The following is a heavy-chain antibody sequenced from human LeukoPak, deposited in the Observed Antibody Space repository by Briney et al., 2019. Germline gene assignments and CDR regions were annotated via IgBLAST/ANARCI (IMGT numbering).Heavy chain of an antibody. CDR1: GFTFDDYA. CDR2: ISWNSGSI. J-gene: IGHJ6*02. Sequence: GRSLRLSCAASGFTFDDYAMHWVRQAPGKGLEWVSGISWNSGSIGYADSVKGRFTISRDNAKNSLYLQMNSLRAEDTALYYCAKAVTVTNHYYYGMDVWGQGTTVTVSS. CDR3: AKAVTVTNHYYYGMDV. V-gene: IGHV3-9*01. D-gene: IGHD4-17*01.